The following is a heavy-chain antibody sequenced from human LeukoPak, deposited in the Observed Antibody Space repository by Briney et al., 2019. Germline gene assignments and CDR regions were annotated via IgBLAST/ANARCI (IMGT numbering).Heavy chain of an antibody. V-gene: IGHV4-4*02. D-gene: IGHD2-2*01. CDR1: GGSISSSNW. CDR2: IYYSGST. J-gene: IGHJ4*02. Sequence: SGTLSLTCAVSGGSISSSNWWSWVRQPPGKGLEWIGEIYYSGSTYYNPSLKSRVTISVDTSKNQFSLKLSSVTAADTAVYYCARHCLGYCSSTSWDFDYWGQGTLVTVSS. CDR3: ARHCLGYCSSTSWDFDY.